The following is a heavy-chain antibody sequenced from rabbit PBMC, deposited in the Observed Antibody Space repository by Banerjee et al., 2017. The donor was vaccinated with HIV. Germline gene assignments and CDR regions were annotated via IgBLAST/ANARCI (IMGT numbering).Heavy chain of an antibody. J-gene: IGHJ4*01. Sequence: KPGASLTLTCTASGFSLSSNYYMCWVRQAPGKGLEWIACIYGGSSGSTYYASWAKGRFTISKTSSTTVTLQMASLTGADTATYFCARNEWDYAGTTYYSLWGQGTLVTVS. CDR2: IYGGSSGST. CDR1: GFSLSSNYY. CDR3: ARNEWDYAGTTYYSL. D-gene: IGHD8-1*01. V-gene: IGHV1S40*01.